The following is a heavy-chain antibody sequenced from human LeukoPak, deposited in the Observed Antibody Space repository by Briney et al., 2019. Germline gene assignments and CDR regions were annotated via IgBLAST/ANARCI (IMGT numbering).Heavy chain of an antibody. CDR3: ARGQGGQYFDY. Sequence: SETLSLTCTVSGGSISSGDYYWSWIRQPPGKGLEWIGYIYYSVSTYYNPSLKSRVTISVDTSQNHFSLKLSSVTAADTAVYYCARGQGGQYFDYWGQGTLVTVSS. D-gene: IGHD1-26*01. J-gene: IGHJ4*02. V-gene: IGHV4-61*03. CDR1: GGSISSGDYY. CDR2: IYYSVST.